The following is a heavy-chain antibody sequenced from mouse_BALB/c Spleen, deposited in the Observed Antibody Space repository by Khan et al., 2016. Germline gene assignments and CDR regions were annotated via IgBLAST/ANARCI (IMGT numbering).Heavy chain of an antibody. CDR2: ISSGGSYT. CDR1: GFTFSSYA. Sequence: EVELVESGGGLVKPVGSLKLSCAASGFTFSSYAMSWVRQSPEKRLEWVAEISSGGSYTYYPDTVTGRFTISRDNAKNTLYLEMSSLRSEDTAMYYCAREGDAMDYWGQGTSVTVSS. J-gene: IGHJ4*01. D-gene: IGHD3-3*01. V-gene: IGHV5-9-4*01. CDR3: AREGDAMDY.